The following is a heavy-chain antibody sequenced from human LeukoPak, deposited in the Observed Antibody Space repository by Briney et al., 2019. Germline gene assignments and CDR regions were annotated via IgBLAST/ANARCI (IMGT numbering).Heavy chain of an antibody. D-gene: IGHD4-23*01. J-gene: IGHJ4*02. Sequence: GGSLRLSCAASGFTFSSHRMNWVRQAPGKGLEWVSYISSSSSTIYYADSVKGRFTISRDNAKTSLYLQMNSLRAEDTAVYYCARSSREPRGYAPWELMPPFDYWGQGTLVTVSS. CDR1: GFTFSSHR. CDR2: ISSSSSTI. V-gene: IGHV3-48*01. CDR3: ARSSREPRGYAPWELMPPFDY.